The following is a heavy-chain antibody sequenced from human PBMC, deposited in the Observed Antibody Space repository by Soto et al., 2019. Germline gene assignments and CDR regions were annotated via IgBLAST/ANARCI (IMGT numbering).Heavy chain of an antibody. J-gene: IGHJ4*02. CDR3: GAAYSGYDSVAF. CDR1: GGSISNYY. CDR2: IYYSGST. Sequence: PSETLSLTCTVSGGSISNYYWNWIRQPPGKGLEWIGYIYYSGSTNYNPSLKSRVTISVDTSKNQFALKLSSVTAADTAVYYCGAAYSGYDSVAFWGQGTLVTVSS. D-gene: IGHD5-12*01. V-gene: IGHV4-59*01.